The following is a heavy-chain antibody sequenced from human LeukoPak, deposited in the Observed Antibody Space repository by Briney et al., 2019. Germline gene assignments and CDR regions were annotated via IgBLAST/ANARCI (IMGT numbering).Heavy chain of an antibody. V-gene: IGHV3-23*01. CDR1: GFTFSSYA. D-gene: IGHD3-9*01. CDR2: IRGSGGST. Sequence: GSLRLSCAASGFTFSSYAMSWVRQAPGKGLEWVSAIRGSGGSTYYADSVKGRFTIPRDNSKNTLYLQMDSLRAEDTAVYYCASQGTYYDILTGYFPVYYFDYWGQGTLVTDSS. CDR3: ASQGTYYDILTGYFPVYYFDY. J-gene: IGHJ4*02.